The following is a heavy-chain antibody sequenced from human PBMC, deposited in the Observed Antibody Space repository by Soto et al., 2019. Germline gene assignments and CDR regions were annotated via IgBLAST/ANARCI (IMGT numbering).Heavy chain of an antibody. CDR1: GGSFSGYY. J-gene: IGHJ4*02. D-gene: IGHD3-10*01. V-gene: IGHV4-34*01. CDR3: AREAYGSGSYSDY. CDR2: INHSGST. Sequence: SETLSLTCAVYGGSFSGYYWSWIRQPPGKGLEWIGEINHSGSTNYNTSLKSRVTISVDTSKNQFSLKLSSVTAADTAVYYCAREAYGSGSYSDYWGQGTLVTVSS.